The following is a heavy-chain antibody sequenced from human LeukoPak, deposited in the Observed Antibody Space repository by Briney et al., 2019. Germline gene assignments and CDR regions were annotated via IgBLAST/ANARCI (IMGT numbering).Heavy chain of an antibody. D-gene: IGHD3-22*01. CDR1: GFTFSSYS. CDR3: AREYYDSSGFAFDI. Sequence: PGGSLRLSCAASGFTFSSYSMNWVRQAPGKGLEWVSYISSSSSTIYYADSVKGRFTISRDNAKNSLYLQMNSLRAEGTAVYYCAREYYDSSGFAFDIWGQGTMVTVSS. V-gene: IGHV3-48*01. CDR2: ISSSSSTI. J-gene: IGHJ3*02.